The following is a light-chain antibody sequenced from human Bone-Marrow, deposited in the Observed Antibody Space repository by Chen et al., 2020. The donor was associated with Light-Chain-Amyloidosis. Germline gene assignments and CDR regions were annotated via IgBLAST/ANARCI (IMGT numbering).Light chain of an antibody. Sequence: DLQLTQSPSVLSASVGNRVTITCRASQYIYGHLAWYQQKPGKAPKLLINAASTLQRGVPSRFSGSGSGTEFTLTINSLQPEDFATYYCQQLYTYPLTFGGGSKV. CDR1: QYIYGH. V-gene: IGKV1-9*01. J-gene: IGKJ4*01. CDR3: QQLYTYPLT. CDR2: AAS.